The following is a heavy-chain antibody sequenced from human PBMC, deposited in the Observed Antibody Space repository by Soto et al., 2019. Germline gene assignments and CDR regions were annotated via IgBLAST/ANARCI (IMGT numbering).Heavy chain of an antibody. Sequence: GGSLRLSCAASGFIFTSYAMSWVRQAPGKGPEWVSAISGSGNSTYYADSVKGRFTVSRANSKNTLFLQVNSLRAEDTAVYYCTSGDFDYWGQGTLVTVSS. J-gene: IGHJ4*02. V-gene: IGHV3-23*01. CDR3: TSGDFDY. CDR1: GFIFTSYA. D-gene: IGHD7-27*01. CDR2: ISGSGNST.